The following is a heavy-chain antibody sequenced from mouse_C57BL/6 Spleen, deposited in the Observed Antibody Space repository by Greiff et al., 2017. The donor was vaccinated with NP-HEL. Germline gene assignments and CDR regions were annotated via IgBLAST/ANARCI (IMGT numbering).Heavy chain of an antibody. V-gene: IGHV1-82*01. CDR1: GYAFSSSW. D-gene: IGHD2-4*01. J-gene: IGHJ4*01. CDR3: AQYSDYDYVMDS. CDR2: IYPGDGDT. Sequence: QVQLQQSGPELVKPGASVKISCKASGYAFSSSWMNWVKQRPGKGLEWIGRIYPGDGDTNYNGKFKGKATLTADKSSSTAYMQLSSLTSEDSAVYFCAQYSDYDYVMDSTGQETSHTPSS.